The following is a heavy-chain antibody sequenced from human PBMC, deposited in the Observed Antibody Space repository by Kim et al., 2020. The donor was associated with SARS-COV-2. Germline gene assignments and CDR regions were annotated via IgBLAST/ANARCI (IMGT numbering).Heavy chain of an antibody. CDR2: IYYSGST. V-gene: IGHV4-39*01. D-gene: IGHD4-17*01. CDR1: GGSISSSSYY. J-gene: IGHJ4*02. Sequence: SETLSLACTVSGGSISSSSYYWGWIRQPPGKGLEWIGSIYYSGSTYYNPSLKSRVTISVDTSKNQFSLKLSSVTAADTAVYYCARRGDGDIDYWGQGTLVTVSS. CDR3: ARRGDGDIDY.